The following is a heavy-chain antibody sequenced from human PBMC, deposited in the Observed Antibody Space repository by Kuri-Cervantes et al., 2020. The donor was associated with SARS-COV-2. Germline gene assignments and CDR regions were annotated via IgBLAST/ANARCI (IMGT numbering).Heavy chain of an antibody. V-gene: IGHV4-34*01. D-gene: IGHD6-19*01. Sequence: SQTLSLTCAVYGGSFSGYYWSWIRQPPGKGLEWIGEINHSGSTNYNPSLKSRVTISVDTSKNQFSLKLSSVTAADTAVYYCARGVGAAVAGTLITIYYYYGMHVWGQGTTVTVSS. CDR3: ARGVGAAVAGTLITIYYYYGMHV. CDR2: INHSGST. CDR1: GGSFSGYY. J-gene: IGHJ6*02.